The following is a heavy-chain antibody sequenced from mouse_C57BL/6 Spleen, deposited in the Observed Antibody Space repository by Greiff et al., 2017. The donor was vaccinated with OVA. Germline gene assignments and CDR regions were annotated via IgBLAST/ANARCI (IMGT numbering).Heavy chain of an antibody. CDR2: IDPSDSYT. CDR3: ARRATVVDLPYCDV. J-gene: IGHJ1*03. Sequence: QVQLQQPGAELVRPGTSVKLSCKASGYTFTSYWMHWVKQRPGQGLEWIGVIDPSDSYTNYNQKFKGKATLTVDTSSSTAYMQLSSLTSEDSAVYYCARRATVVDLPYCDVWGTGTTVTVSS. V-gene: IGHV1-59*01. D-gene: IGHD1-1*01. CDR1: GYTFTSYW.